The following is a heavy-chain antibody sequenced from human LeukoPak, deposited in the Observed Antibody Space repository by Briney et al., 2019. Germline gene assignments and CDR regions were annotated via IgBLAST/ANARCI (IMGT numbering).Heavy chain of an antibody. CDR2: INHSGST. D-gene: IGHD3-10*01. V-gene: IGHV4-34*01. J-gene: IGHJ4*02. Sequence: SETLSLTCAVYGGSFSGYYWSWIRQPPGKGLEWIGEINHSGSTNYNPSLKSRVTISVDTSKNQFSLRLSSVTAADTAVYYCARGQSWFGELFTIGFGYWGQGTLVTVSS. CDR3: ARGQSWFGELFTIGFGY. CDR1: GGSFSGYY.